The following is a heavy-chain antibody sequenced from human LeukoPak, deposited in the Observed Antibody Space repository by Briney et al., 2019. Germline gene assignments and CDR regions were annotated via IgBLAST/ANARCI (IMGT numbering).Heavy chain of an antibody. J-gene: IGHJ6*02. V-gene: IGHV4-59*01. CDR2: IYYSGRT. CDR3: ARKRVAASSWAPTGQGIPYYYGMDV. D-gene: IGHD6-6*01. Sequence: PSETLSLPCAVYGGSFSGYYWSGIPQPPGMGLEWIGYIYYSGRTNYHPSLQSRARLRLDPSKNQSTRKLSSVPAAETAVYYCARKRVAASSWAPTGQGIPYYYGMDVWGQGTTVPVSS. CDR1: GGSFSGYY.